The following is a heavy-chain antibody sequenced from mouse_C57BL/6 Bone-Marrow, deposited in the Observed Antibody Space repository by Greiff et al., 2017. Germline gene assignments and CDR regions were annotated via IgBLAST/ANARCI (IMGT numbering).Heavy chain of an antibody. D-gene: IGHD1-1*01. CDR1: GFTFSDYG. CDR3: AFNYYGSSFWYFDV. V-gene: IGHV5-17*01. J-gene: IGHJ1*03. CDR2: ISSGSSTI. Sequence: EVQLVESGGGLVKPGGSLKLSCAASGFTFSDYGMHWVRQAPEKGLEWVAYISSGSSTIYYAGTVKGRFTISRDNAKNTLFLQMTSLRSEDTAMYYCAFNYYGSSFWYFDVWGTGTTVTVSS.